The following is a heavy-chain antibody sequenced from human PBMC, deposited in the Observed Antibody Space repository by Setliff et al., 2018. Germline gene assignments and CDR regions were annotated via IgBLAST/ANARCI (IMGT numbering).Heavy chain of an antibody. D-gene: IGHD3-10*01. CDR2: INPRTGVT. Sequence: ASVKVSCKASGYAFTGHYIHWVRQAPGQGLEWMGWINPRTGVTNYARNFQGRVTMTRDTYITTVYMDLSRLKSDDTAVYYCARGTDYHGSGSYWAKDVWGKGTTVTVSS. J-gene: IGHJ6*04. V-gene: IGHV1-2*02. CDR3: ARGTDYHGSGSYWAKDV. CDR1: GYAFTGHY.